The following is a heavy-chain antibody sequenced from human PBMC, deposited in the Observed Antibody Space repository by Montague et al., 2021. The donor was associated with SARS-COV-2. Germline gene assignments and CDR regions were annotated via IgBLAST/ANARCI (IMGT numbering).Heavy chain of an antibody. V-gene: IGHV4-4*07. CDR1: GGSISNYY. J-gene: IGHJ4*02. Sequence: SETLSLTCTVSGGSISNYYWGWIRQPAGKGLEWIGRIYSSGSTNXXPSLKGRISMSVDTSKNQFSLKLSSVTAADTAIYYCARDYSHCSGGSCVFDYWGQGTLVTVSS. CDR3: ARDYSHCSGGSCVFDY. CDR2: IYSSGST. D-gene: IGHD2-15*01.